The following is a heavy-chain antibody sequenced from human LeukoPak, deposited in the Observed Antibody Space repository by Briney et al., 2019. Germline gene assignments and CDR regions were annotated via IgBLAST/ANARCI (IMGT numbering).Heavy chain of an antibody. V-gene: IGHV3-21*01. J-gene: IGHJ3*02. CDR2: ISSSSSYI. D-gene: IGHD2-15*01. Sequence: GGSLRLSCAASGFTFSSYSMNWVRQAPGEGLEWVSSISSSSSYIYYADSVKGRFTISRDNAKNSLYLQMNSLRAEDTAVYYCAAYCSGGSCYNDAFDIWGQGTMVTVSS. CDR1: GFTFSSYS. CDR3: AAYCSGGSCYNDAFDI.